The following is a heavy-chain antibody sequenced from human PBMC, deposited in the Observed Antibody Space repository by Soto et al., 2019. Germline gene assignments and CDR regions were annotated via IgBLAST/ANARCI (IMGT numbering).Heavy chain of an antibody. CDR1: GFSFQNYA. CDR3: VKDKLYSNYEHYFDH. Sequence: EVQLVESGGGLAQPGRSLRLSCAASGFSFQNYAMHWVRQAPGKGLEWVSGISWNRGTIGYADSVRGRFTISRDNAKNSLYLQMNSLRPEDTAFYYCVKDKLYSNYEHYFDHWGQGTLVTVSS. J-gene: IGHJ4*02. CDR2: ISWNRGTI. D-gene: IGHD4-4*01. V-gene: IGHV3-9*01.